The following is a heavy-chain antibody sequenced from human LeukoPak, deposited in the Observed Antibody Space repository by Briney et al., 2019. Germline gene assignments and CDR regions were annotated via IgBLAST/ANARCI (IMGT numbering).Heavy chain of an antibody. CDR1: GGSISSGSYY. J-gene: IGHJ6*02. V-gene: IGHV4-61*02. CDR2: IYTSGST. Sequence: SETLSLTCTVSGGSISSGSYYWSWIRQPAGKGLEWIGRIYTSGSTNYNPSFKSRVTISVDTSKNQFSLKLSSVTAADTAVYYCARVPLTDGSGSYYKRDIYYYYGMDVWGQGTTVTVSS. CDR3: ARVPLTDGSGSYYKRDIYYYYGMDV. D-gene: IGHD3-10*01.